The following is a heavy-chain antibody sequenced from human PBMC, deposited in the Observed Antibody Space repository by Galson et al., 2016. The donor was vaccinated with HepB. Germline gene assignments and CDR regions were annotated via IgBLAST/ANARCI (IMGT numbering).Heavy chain of an antibody. V-gene: IGHV3-13*01. CDR3: ARGKSLLTMPLNYGLDV. D-gene: IGHD4/OR15-4a*01. CDR2: IETAADT. Sequence: SLRLSCAASGFTFSIHDMHWVRQAPGKGLEWVSAIETAADTYYADSVKGRFTISRENAKHSLYLQMNSLRAGDTAAYYCARGKSLLTMPLNYGLDVWGKGTTVSVSS. J-gene: IGHJ6*04. CDR1: GFTFSIHD.